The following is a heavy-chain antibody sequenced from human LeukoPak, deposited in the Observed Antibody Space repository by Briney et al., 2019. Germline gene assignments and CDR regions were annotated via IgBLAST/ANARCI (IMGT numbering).Heavy chain of an antibody. Sequence: PGRSLRLSCAASGFTFTSYVIHWVRQAPGKGLEWEAVVSYDGSHQDYADSVKGRFSISRDNSKNTLHLQMNSLRPEDTAVYYCARDPGALRYLEWGDYMDVWGKGTTVTVSS. D-gene: IGHD3-3*01. CDR1: GFTFTSYV. V-gene: IGHV3-30*16. J-gene: IGHJ6*03. CDR2: VSYDGSHQ. CDR3: ARDPGALRYLEWGDYMDV.